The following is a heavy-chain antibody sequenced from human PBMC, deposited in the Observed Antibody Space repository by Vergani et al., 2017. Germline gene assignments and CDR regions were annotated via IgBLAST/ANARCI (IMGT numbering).Heavy chain of an antibody. Sequence: QVQLVQSGAEVQKPGSSVKVSCKASGGTFSSYAISWVRPAPGQGLEWMGGIIPIFGTANYAQKFQGRVTLTADKSTSTAYMELSSLRSEDTAVYYCARDNFWSGYSSRSDDYWGQGTLVTVSS. CDR3: ARDNFWSGYSSRSDDY. D-gene: IGHD3-3*01. CDR2: IIPIFGTA. J-gene: IGHJ4*02. V-gene: IGHV1-69*06. CDR1: GGTFSSYA.